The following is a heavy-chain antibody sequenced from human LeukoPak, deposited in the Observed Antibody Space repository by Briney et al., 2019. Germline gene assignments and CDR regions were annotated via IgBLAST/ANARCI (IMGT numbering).Heavy chain of an antibody. CDR2: ISGSGGST. CDR3: AKGPYGDYFSFRSLSPFDY. D-gene: IGHD4-17*01. J-gene: IGHJ4*02. Sequence: PGGSLRLSCAASGFTFSSYGMSWVRQAPGKGLEWVSAISGSGGSTYYADSVKGRFTISRDNSKNTLYLQMNSLRAEDTAVYYCAKGPYGDYFSFRSLSPFDYWGQGTLVTVSS. V-gene: IGHV3-23*01. CDR1: GFTFSSYG.